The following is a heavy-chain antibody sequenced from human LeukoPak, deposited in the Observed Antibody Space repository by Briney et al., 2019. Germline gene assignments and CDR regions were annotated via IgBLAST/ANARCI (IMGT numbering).Heavy chain of an antibody. V-gene: IGHV3-7*01. D-gene: IGHD3-3*01. CDR2: IKQDGSGR. Sequence: GGSLRLSCAASGFTFSTYWMTWVRQAPGKGLEWVANIKQDGSGRYYVDSVKGRFTISRDNAKNSLYLQMNSLRAEDTAVYYCARDFRFLDDYWGQGTLVTVSS. CDR1: GFTFSTYW. J-gene: IGHJ4*02. CDR3: ARDFRFLDDY.